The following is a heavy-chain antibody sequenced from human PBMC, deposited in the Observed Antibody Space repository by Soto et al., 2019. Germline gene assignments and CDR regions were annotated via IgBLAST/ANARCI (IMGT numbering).Heavy chain of an antibody. J-gene: IGHJ5*02. CDR1: GYRFTSYW. D-gene: IGHD3-22*01. Sequence: GESLKISCRTSGYRFTSYWIAWVRQMPGKGLEWMGIIFPSDSDTRYSPSFQGQVTISADRSTSTVFLQWASLKALDTAVYFCARKDKSGYFNWFDPWGQGTIVTV. CDR3: ARKDKSGYFNWFDP. CDR2: IFPSDSDT. V-gene: IGHV5-51*01.